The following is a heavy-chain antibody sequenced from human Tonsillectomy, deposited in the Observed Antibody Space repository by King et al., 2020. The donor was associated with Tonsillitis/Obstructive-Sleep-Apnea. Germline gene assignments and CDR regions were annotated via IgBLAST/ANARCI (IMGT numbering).Heavy chain of an antibody. J-gene: IGHJ2*01. D-gene: IGHD3-22*01. CDR2: IYYSGST. CDR3: AREPINVYDSSGYYWGYFDL. CDR1: GGSVSSGSYY. V-gene: IGHV4-61*01. Sequence: QLQESGPGLVKPSETLSLTCSVSGGSVSSGSYYWSWIRQPPGKGLEWIGYIYYSGSTNYNPSLKSRVTISVDMSKNQFSLKLSSVTAADTAVYYCAREPINVYDSSGYYWGYFDLWGRGTLVTVSS.